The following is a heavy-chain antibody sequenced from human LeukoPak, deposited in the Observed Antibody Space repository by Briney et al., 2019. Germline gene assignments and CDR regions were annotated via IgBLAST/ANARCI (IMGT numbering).Heavy chain of an antibody. CDR3: AKPVTVSSPFDY. D-gene: IGHD3-10*01. J-gene: IGHJ4*02. CDR1: GFTFSSYA. Sequence: GGSLRLSCAASGFTFSSYAMSWVRQAPGKGLEWVSTINNNGGSTSYADSVKGRFTISRDNSKNTLYLQMNSLRAEDTAVYYCAKPVTVSSPFDYWGQGTLVSVSS. CDR2: INNNGGST. V-gene: IGHV3-23*01.